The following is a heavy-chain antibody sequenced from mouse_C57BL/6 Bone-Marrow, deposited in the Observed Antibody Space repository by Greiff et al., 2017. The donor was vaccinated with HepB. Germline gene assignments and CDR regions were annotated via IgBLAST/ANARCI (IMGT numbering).Heavy chain of an antibody. CDR1: GYTFTSYW. D-gene: IGHD2-14*01. V-gene: IGHV1-64*01. CDR3: ARSYRKRATDY. CDR2: IHPNSGST. J-gene: IGHJ2*01. Sequence: QVQLQQPGAELVKPGASVKLSCKASGYTFTSYWMHWVKQRPGQGLEWIGMIHPNSGSTNYNEKFKSKATLTVDKSASTAYMQLSSLTSEDSAVYYGARSYRKRATDYWGQGTTLTVSS.